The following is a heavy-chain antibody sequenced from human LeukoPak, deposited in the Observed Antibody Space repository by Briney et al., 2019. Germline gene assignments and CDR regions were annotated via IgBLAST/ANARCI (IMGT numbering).Heavy chain of an antibody. CDR2: IYYSGST. V-gene: IGHV4-59*01. D-gene: IGHD3-22*01. CDR1: GGFISSYY. Sequence: SETLSLTCTVSGGFISSYYWSWIRQPPGKGLECIGYIYYSGSTNYNPSLKSRVTISVDTSKNQFSLKLSSVTAADTALYYCASQYYYDSSGYRVWGQGTLVTVSS. J-gene: IGHJ4*02. CDR3: ASQYYYDSSGYRV.